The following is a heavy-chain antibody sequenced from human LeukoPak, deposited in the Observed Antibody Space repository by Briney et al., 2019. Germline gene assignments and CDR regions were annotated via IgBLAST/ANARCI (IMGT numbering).Heavy chain of an antibody. J-gene: IGHJ4*02. CDR3: ASSEGDFWSGYFLD. CDR1: GGSISSGSYY. Sequence: SETPSLTCTVSGGSISSGSYYWSWIRQPAGKGLEWIGRIYTSGSTNYNPSLKSRVTISVDTSKNQFSLKLSPVTAADTAVYYCASSEGDFWSGYFLDWGQGTLVTVSS. V-gene: IGHV4-61*02. D-gene: IGHD3-3*01. CDR2: IYTSGST.